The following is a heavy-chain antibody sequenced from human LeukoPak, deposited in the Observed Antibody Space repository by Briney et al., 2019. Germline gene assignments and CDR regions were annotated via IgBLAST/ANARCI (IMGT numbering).Heavy chain of an antibody. V-gene: IGHV3-66*01. D-gene: IGHD3-9*01. CDR2: IYSGGST. Sequence: GGSLRLSCAASGFTVSSNYMSWVRQVPGKGLEWVSVIYSGGSTYYADSVKGRFTISRDNSKNTLYLQMNSLRAEDTAVYYCASNPVRASGSYPIRYFDWYYYYYGMDVWGQGTTVTVSS. CDR1: GFTVSSNY. J-gene: IGHJ6*02. CDR3: ASNPVRASGSYPIRYFDWYYYYYGMDV.